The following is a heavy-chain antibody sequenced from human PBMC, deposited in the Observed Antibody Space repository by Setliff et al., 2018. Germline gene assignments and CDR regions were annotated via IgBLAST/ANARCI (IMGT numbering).Heavy chain of an antibody. Sequence: SETLSLTCGVSGYSIISGYYWGWIRQPPGKGLEWIGHIYTSGSTNYNPSLKSRVTISVDTSKNQFSLKLSSVTAADTALYYCTVYNTGSPKDHYWGQGTPVTVSS. D-gene: IGHD2-8*02. CDR1: GYSIISGYY. CDR2: IYTSGST. J-gene: IGHJ4*02. CDR3: TVYNTGSPKDHY. V-gene: IGHV4-38-2*01.